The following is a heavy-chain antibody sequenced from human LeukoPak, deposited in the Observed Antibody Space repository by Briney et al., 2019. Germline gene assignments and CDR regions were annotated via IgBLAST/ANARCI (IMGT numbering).Heavy chain of an antibody. Sequence: SETLSLTCTVSGGSMKNYYWIWLRQSPGKGLEWIGYSYYIGCTHYKPSLKSRVTISVDTSKNQFSLTLNSVTAADTAVYYCARAGYCSSTSCQWVPLVWGQGTTVTVSS. J-gene: IGHJ6*02. CDR2: SYYIGCT. D-gene: IGHD2-2*03. CDR3: ARAGYCSSTSCQWVPLV. CDR1: GGSMKNYY. V-gene: IGHV4-59*01.